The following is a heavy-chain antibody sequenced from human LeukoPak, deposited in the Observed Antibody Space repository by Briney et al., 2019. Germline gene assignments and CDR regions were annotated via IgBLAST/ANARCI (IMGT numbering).Heavy chain of an antibody. D-gene: IGHD6-13*01. CDR1: GFTFSSYA. CDR2: INSNGGST. V-gene: IGHV3-64D*09. J-gene: IGHJ6*02. Sequence: GGSLRLSCSASGFTFSSYAMHWVRQAPGKGLEYVSAINSNGGSTYYADSVKGRFTISRDNSKNTLYLQMSSLRAEDTAVYYCVKDRRAAASYYYYGMDVWGHGPAVTVSS. CDR3: VKDRRAAASYYYYGMDV.